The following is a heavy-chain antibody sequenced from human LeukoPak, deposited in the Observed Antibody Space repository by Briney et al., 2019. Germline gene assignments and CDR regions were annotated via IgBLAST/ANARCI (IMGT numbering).Heavy chain of an antibody. J-gene: IGHJ4*02. D-gene: IGHD1-26*01. CDR3: AKPVGAVYFDY. V-gene: IGHV3-66*04. Sequence: GGSLRLSCAASGFTVSSNYMNWVRQAPGKGLEWVSIMYSGGSTYYADSVKGRFTISRDNSKNTLYLQMNSLRAEDTAVYYCAKPVGAVYFDYWGQGTLVTVSS. CDR2: MYSGGST. CDR1: GFTVSSNY.